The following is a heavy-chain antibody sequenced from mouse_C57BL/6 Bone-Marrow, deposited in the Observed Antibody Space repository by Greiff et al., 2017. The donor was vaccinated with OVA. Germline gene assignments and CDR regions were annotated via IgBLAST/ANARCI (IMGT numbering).Heavy chain of an antibody. Sequence: EVMLVESGGGLVQPGGSLSLSCAASGFTFTDYYMSWVRQPPGKALEWLGFIRNKANGYTTEYSASVKGRFTISRDNSQSILYLQMDALRAEDSATYYCARSYYGSSYWYFDVWGTGTTVTASS. J-gene: IGHJ1*03. V-gene: IGHV7-3*01. CDR3: ARSYYGSSYWYFDV. CDR1: GFTFTDYY. D-gene: IGHD1-1*01. CDR2: IRNKANGYTT.